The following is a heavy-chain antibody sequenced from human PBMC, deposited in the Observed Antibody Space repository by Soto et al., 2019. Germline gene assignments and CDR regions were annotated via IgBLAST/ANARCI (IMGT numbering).Heavy chain of an antibody. J-gene: IGHJ3*02. V-gene: IGHV3-48*03. CDR3: ARAINWHPSPAFDI. CDR1: GFTFIMYE. CDR2: MSSSGSTI. Sequence: GSLTLACAAAGFTFIMYEMNWVRRAAGRGLEWVSYMSSSGSTIYDAAFVKGRVTTSRENAKTSLYLQMNSLRAEDTAVYYCARAINWHPSPAFDIWGQGTMVTVSS. D-gene: IGHD1-1*01.